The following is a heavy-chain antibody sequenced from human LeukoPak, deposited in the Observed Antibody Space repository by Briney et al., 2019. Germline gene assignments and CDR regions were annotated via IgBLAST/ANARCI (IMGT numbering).Heavy chain of an antibody. V-gene: IGHV4-34*01. D-gene: IGHD2-2*01. CDR1: GDSISSHY. CDR3: EGYCSSASDYMDV. Sequence: SETLSLTCTVSGDSISSHYWSWIRQSPGKGLEWIGEINHSGSTNYNPSLKSRVTISVDTSKNQFSLKLSSVTAADTAVYYCEGYCSSASDYMDVWGKGTTVTVSS. J-gene: IGHJ6*03. CDR2: INHSGST.